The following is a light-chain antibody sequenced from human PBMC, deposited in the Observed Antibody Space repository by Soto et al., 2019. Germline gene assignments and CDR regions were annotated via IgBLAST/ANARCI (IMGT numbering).Light chain of an antibody. CDR3: CSYAGSSHV. J-gene: IGLJ1*01. V-gene: IGLV2-11*01. CDR1: SSDVGGYNY. Sequence: QYALTQPRSVSGSPGQSVTISCTGTSSDVGGYNYVSWYQQHPGKAPKLMIYDVSKRPSGVPDRFSGSKSGNTASLTISGLQAEDEADYDCCSYAGSSHVFGTGTKVTVL. CDR2: DVS.